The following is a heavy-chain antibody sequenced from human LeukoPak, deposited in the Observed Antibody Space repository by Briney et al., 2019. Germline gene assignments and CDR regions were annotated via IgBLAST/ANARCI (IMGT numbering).Heavy chain of an antibody. D-gene: IGHD3-3*01. CDR3: ASVNTIAFDI. Sequence: GGSLRLSCAASGFTFSSYGMHWVRQAPGKGLEWVAVISYDGSNKYYADSVKGRFTISRDNSKNTLYLQVNSLRAEDTAVYYCASVNTIAFDIWGQGTMVTVSS. CDR1: GFTFSSYG. J-gene: IGHJ3*02. CDR2: ISYDGSNK. V-gene: IGHV3-30*03.